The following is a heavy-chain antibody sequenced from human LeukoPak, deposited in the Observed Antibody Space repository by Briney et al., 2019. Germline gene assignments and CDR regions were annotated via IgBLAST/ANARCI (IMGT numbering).Heavy chain of an antibody. Sequence: GGSLRLSCAASGFTFRSYAMHWVRQAPGKGLEWVAVISYDGSNKYYADSVKGRFTISRDNSKNTLYLQMNSLRAEDTAVYYCARDLKAYIVVVVAATPGYWGQGTLVTVSS. V-gene: IGHV3-30-3*01. J-gene: IGHJ4*02. CDR3: ARDLKAYIVVVVAATPGY. CDR1: GFTFRSYA. D-gene: IGHD2-15*01. CDR2: ISYDGSNK.